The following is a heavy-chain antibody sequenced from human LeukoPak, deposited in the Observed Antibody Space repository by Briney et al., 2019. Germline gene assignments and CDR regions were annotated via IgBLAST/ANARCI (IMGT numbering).Heavy chain of an antibody. J-gene: IGHJ4*02. CDR3: ARDLSSSWSNL. CDR1: GYTFTGYY. CDR2: IIPIFGTA. Sequence: ASVKVSCKASGYTFTGYYMHWVRQAPGQGLEWMGGIIPIFGTANYAQKFQGRVTITADESTSTAYMELSSLRSEDTAVYYCARDLSSSWSNLWGQGTLVTVSS. V-gene: IGHV1-69*13. D-gene: IGHD6-13*01.